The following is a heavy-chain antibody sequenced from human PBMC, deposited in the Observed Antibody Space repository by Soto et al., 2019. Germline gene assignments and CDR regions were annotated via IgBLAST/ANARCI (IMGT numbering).Heavy chain of an antibody. D-gene: IGHD4-17*01. V-gene: IGHV4-34*01. CDR1: GGSFSGYY. J-gene: IGHJ6*02. CDR2: INHSGST. Sequence: KPSETLSLTCAVYGGSFSGYYWSWIRQPPGKGLEWIGEINHSGSTNYNPSLKSRVTISVDTSKNQFSLKLSSVTAADTAVYYCARGNVRLPYNYYYYGMDVWGQGTTVTVSS. CDR3: ARGNVRLPYNYYYYGMDV.